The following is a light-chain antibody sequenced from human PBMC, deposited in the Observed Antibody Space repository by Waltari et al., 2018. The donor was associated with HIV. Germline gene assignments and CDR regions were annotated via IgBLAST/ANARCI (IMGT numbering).Light chain of an antibody. V-gene: IGLV3-21*02. CDR3: AVWDSESSSQHPVV. CDR1: RIGVKS. Sequence: SYVLPQSPSVSVAPGQTARITCGGNRIGVKSVHWYQQKPGQTPVVVIYDDSDRPSGIHGRFSGSNSGKTATLTVSRVEAGDEADCYCAVWDSESSSQHPVVVGGGTKLTVL. CDR2: DDS. J-gene: IGLJ2*01.